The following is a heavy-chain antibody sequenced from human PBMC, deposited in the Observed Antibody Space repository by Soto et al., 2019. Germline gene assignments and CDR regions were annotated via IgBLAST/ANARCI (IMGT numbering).Heavy chain of an antibody. D-gene: IGHD3-9*01. CDR1: GCSISSYY. CDR2: IYYSGST. CDR3: AKSDYDINWFDP. V-gene: IGHV4-59*01. J-gene: IGHJ5*02. Sequence: SETLSLTCTFSGCSISSYYWNWIRQPPGKGLEWIGYIYYSGSTNYNASLQSRVTISIDRSKNQFSLKLSSVTAADTAVYYCAKSDYDINWFDPWGQGTLVTV.